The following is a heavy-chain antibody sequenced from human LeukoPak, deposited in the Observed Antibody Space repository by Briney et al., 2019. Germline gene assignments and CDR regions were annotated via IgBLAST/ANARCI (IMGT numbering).Heavy chain of an antibody. CDR2: INSGGGST. Sequence: GGSLRLSCAASGFIFRNYAMSWVRQAPGKGLEWVSVINSGGGSTHYTDSARGRFTISRDNSKNTLYLQMNSLRAEDTAVYYCAKAHSSSWYWFDPWGQGTLVTVSS. D-gene: IGHD6-13*01. V-gene: IGHV3-23*01. CDR1: GFIFRNYA. CDR3: AKAHSSSWYWFDP. J-gene: IGHJ5*02.